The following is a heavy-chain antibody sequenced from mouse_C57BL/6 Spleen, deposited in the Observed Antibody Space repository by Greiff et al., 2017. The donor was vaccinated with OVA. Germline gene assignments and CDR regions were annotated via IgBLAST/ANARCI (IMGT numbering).Heavy chain of an antibody. CDR2: IDPSDSYT. Sequence: QVQLKQPGAELVMPGASVKLSCKASGYTFTSYWMHWVKQRPGQGLEWIGEIDPSDSYTNYNQKFKGKSTLTVDKSSSTAYMRLSSLTSEDSAVYYCASQTAQATGFAYWGQGTLVTVSA. D-gene: IGHD3-2*02. CDR1: GYTFTSYW. V-gene: IGHV1-69*01. CDR3: ASQTAQATGFAY. J-gene: IGHJ3*01.